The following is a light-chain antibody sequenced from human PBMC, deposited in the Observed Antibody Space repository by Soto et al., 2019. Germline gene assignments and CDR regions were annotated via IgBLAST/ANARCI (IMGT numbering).Light chain of an antibody. V-gene: IGKV3-11*01. J-gene: IGKJ4*01. CDR2: DAS. Sequence: EIVLTQSPATLSLSPGERATLSCRASQSVSSYLAWYQQKAGQAPRPLIYDASNRATGIPARFSGSGSGTDFTLTISSLEPEDFAVYYCQQRSSCPLTFGGGTKVEIK. CDR3: QQRSSCPLT. CDR1: QSVSSY.